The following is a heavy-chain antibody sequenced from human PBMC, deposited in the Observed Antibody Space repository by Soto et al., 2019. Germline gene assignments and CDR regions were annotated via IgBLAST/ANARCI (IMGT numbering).Heavy chain of an antibody. CDR2: IIPILGIA. J-gene: IGHJ4*02. D-gene: IGHD1-1*01. CDR1: GGTFSSYT. V-gene: IGHV1-69*02. Sequence: QVQLVQSGAEVKKPGSSVKVSCKASGGTFSSYTISWVRQAPGQGLEWMGRIIPILGIANYAQKFQGRVTITADKSTSTAYMELSSLRSEDTAVYYCASGTLDRHPDYWGQGTLVTVSS. CDR3: ASGTLDRHPDY.